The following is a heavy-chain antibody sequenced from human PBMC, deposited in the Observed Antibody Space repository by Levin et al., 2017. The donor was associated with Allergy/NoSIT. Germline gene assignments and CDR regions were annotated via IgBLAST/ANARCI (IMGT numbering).Heavy chain of an antibody. CDR2: IDPIDSYT. V-gene: IGHV5-10-1*01. Sequence: GESLKISCKGSGYSFPTYWISWVRQMPGKGLEWMGKIDPIDSYTNYNPSFQGHVTISVDKSISTAYLQWSSLKASDTAMYYCARHYASSWSRWFDPWGQGTLVTVSS. CDR1: GYSFPTYW. J-gene: IGHJ5*02. CDR3: ARHYASSWSRWFDP. D-gene: IGHD6-13*01.